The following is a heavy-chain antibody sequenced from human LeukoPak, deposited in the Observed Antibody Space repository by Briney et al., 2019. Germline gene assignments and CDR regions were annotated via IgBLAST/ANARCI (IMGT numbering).Heavy chain of an antibody. J-gene: IGHJ6*02. CDR1: GFTFNNYW. Sequence: GGSLRLSCVASGFTFNNYWMHWVRQAPGKGLVWVSRINSDGSSTNYADSVKGRFTISRDNAKNTLYLQMNSLRAEDTAVYYCARDRYYQYTMDVWGQGTTGIVSS. CDR3: ARDRYYQYTMDV. V-gene: IGHV3-74*01. CDR2: INSDGSST.